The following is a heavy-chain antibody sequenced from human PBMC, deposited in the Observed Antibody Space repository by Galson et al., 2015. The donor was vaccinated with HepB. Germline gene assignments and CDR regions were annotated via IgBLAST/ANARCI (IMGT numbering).Heavy chain of an antibody. CDR2: IKQDGSEK. D-gene: IGHD6-13*01. V-gene: IGHV3-7*03. CDR3: ARDWAEGPAMIAAAAYYYGMDV. J-gene: IGHJ6*02. CDR1: GFTFSSYW. Sequence: SLRLSCADSGFTFSSYWMSWVRQTPGKGLEWVANIKQDGSEKYYVDSVKGRFTISRDNAKNSLYLQMNSLRAEDTAVYYCARDWAEGPAMIAAAAYYYGMDVWGQGTTFTVFS.